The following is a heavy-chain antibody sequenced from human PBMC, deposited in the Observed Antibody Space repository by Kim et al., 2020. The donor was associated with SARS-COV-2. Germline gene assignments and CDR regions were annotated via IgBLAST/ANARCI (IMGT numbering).Heavy chain of an antibody. V-gene: IGHV3-53*01. D-gene: IGHD2-15*01. Sequence: RFTISRDNSKNTLYLQMTSLRAEDTAVYYCARDYCSGGSCYPPPPWGMDVWGQGTTVTVSS. J-gene: IGHJ6*02. CDR3: ARDYCSGGSCYPPPPWGMDV.